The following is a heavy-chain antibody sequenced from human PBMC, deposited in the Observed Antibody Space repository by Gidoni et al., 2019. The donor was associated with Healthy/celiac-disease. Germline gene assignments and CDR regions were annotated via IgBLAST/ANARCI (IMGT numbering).Heavy chain of an antibody. J-gene: IGHJ4*02. CDR3: ASARHLAYYYDSSGYIH. CDR1: GVTFSSYS. Sequence: QVQLVQSGAEVKKPGSSVKVSCKASGVTFSSYSISWVRQAPGQGLEWMGGIIPIFGTANYAQKFQGRVTITADEFTSTAYMELSSLRSEDTAVYYCASARHLAYYYDSSGYIHWGQGTLVTVSS. D-gene: IGHD3-22*01. CDR2: IIPIFGTA. V-gene: IGHV1-69*01.